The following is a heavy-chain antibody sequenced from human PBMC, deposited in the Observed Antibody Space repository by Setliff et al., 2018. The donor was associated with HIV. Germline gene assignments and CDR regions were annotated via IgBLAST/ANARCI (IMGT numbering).Heavy chain of an antibody. D-gene: IGHD3-10*01. CDR2: IYYTGST. V-gene: IGHV4-39*01. J-gene: IGHJ3*01. Sequence: SETLSLTCTVSAGSIRSSTYYWAWIRQPPGKGLEYIGNIYYTGSTHHNPSLESRVATSVDTSKNQFSLRLTSVTAADTAVYYCARVRSYGSAYDAFDVWGPGTMVTVSS. CDR1: AGSIRSSTYY. CDR3: ARVRSYGSAYDAFDV.